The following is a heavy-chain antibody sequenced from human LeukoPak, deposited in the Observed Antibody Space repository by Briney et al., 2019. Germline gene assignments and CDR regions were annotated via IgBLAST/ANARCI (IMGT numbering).Heavy chain of an antibody. CDR3: TTVTHFYL. CDR1: GFSFSGAW. J-gene: IGHJ4*02. D-gene: IGHD2-15*01. CDR2: IQHGGTT. Sequence: GGSLRLSCATSGFSFSGAWLSWVRQAPGKGLEWIGRIQHGGTTDYAAPVKGRFTISRDDSKATLYLQMNSLKTGDTAIYYCTTVTHFYLGGQGTLVTVSS. V-gene: IGHV3-15*01.